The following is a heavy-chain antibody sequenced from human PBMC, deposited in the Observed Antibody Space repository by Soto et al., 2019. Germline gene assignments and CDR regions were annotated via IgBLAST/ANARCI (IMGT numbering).Heavy chain of an antibody. J-gene: IGHJ6*02. CDR3: ARDFDGMDV. CDR2: IYSGGST. CDR1: GFSVSSTY. V-gene: IGHV3-66*01. Sequence: EVQLVESGGGLVQPGGSLRLSCAASGFSVSSTYMSWVRQAPGKGLVWVSVIYSGGSTYYADSVQGRFTISRDNSKNTLYLQMNSLRAEDTAVYYCARDFDGMDVWGRGTTVTVSS.